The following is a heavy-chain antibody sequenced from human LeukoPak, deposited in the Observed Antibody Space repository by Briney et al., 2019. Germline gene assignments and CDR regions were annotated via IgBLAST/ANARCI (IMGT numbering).Heavy chain of an antibody. CDR3: ARDAPSGGYFDY. CDR1: GFTFSSYS. CDR2: ISSSSSYI. D-gene: IGHD3-10*01. V-gene: IGHV3-21*01. J-gene: IGHJ4*02. Sequence: PGGSLRLSCAASGFTFSSYSMNWVRQAPGKGLEWVSSISSSSSYIYYADSVKGRFTISRDNAKNSLYLQMNSLRAEDTGVYYCARDAPSGGYFDYWGQGTLVTVSS.